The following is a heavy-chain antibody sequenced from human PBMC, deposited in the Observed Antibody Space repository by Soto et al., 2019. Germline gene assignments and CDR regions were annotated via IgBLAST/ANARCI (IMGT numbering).Heavy chain of an antibody. D-gene: IGHD3-10*01. CDR2: TLYSGRT. V-gene: IGHV4-4*02. CDR1: GASISSGW. Sequence: QVQLQESGPGLVKPSGTLSLTCAVSGASISSGWWTWVRQPPGKGLEWIGETLYSGRTNYNSSLNSRVTISIDKSKKQFSLNLSSVTAADTAVHYCSSRVTDAPTWGQGTLVTVSS. CDR3: SSRVTDAPT. J-gene: IGHJ5*02.